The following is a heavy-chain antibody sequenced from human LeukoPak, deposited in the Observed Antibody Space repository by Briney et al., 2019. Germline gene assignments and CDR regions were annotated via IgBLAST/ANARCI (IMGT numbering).Heavy chain of an antibody. CDR1: GFTFSSYA. CDR3: AKWGYIVVVPAAIRDDY. Sequence: QPGGSLRLSCAASGFTFSSYAMSWVRQAPGKGLEWVSAISGSGGGTYYADSVKGRFTISRDNSRNTLYLQMNSLRAEDTAVYYCAKWGYIVVVPAAIRDDYWGQGTLVTVSS. CDR2: ISGSGGGT. D-gene: IGHD2-2*01. J-gene: IGHJ4*02. V-gene: IGHV3-23*01.